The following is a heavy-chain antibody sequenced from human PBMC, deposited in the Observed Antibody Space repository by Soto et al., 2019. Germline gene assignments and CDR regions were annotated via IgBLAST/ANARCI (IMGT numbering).Heavy chain of an antibody. CDR3: ARVVPTYYYYYGMDV. CDR2: ISYDGGKK. V-gene: IGHV3-30*03. CDR1: GFTFNSYV. J-gene: IGHJ6*02. D-gene: IGHD3-10*01. Sequence: PGGSLRLSCVASGFTFNSYVMHWVRQSPGKRPQWVAVISYDGGKKFYSDSVKGRFTVSRDNSKDTVSLQMDSLRADDTAVYYCARVVPTYYYYYGMDVWGQGTTVTVSS.